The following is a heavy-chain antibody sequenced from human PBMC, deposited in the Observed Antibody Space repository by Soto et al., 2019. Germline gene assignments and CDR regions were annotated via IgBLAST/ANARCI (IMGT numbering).Heavy chain of an antibody. CDR2: IHYSGNT. D-gene: IGHD6-19*01. CDR1: GDSISSSSYY. V-gene: IGHV4-39*01. Sequence: PSETLSLTCTVSGDSISSSSYYWDWIRQPPGKGLEWIGSIHYSGNTYYNPSLKSRLTISVDTSKNQFSLMMRSVTAADTAVYYCAKQCMAVVGPCNWFDPWGQGTLVTVSS. J-gene: IGHJ5*02. CDR3: AKQCMAVVGPCNWFDP.